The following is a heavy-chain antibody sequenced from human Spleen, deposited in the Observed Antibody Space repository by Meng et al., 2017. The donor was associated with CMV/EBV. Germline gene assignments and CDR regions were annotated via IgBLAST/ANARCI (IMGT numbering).Heavy chain of an antibody. Sequence: GESLKISCAASGFTVYTYAMTWVRQAPGKGLEWVSGISGSAANTYYADSVKGRFTISRDNSKNTLYLQMNSLRAEDTAIYYCATDPADYYGSGSYWGYCVQGTLVTVSS. V-gene: IGHV3-23*01. CDR2: ISGSAANT. CDR3: ATDPADYYGSGSYWGY. CDR1: GFTVYTYA. J-gene: IGHJ4*02. D-gene: IGHD3-10*01.